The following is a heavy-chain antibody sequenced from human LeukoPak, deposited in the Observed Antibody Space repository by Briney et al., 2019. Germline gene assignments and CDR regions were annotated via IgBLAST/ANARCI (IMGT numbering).Heavy chain of an antibody. CDR3: ARGLFMITFGGVIVSGNLFDP. V-gene: IGHV1-8*01. D-gene: IGHD3-16*02. CDR1: GYTFTSYD. Sequence: SSVKVSCKASGYTFTSYDINWVRQATGQGLEWMGWMNPNSGNTGYAQKFQGRVTMTRNTSISTAYMELSSLRSEDTAVYYCARGLFMITFGGVIVSGNLFDPWGQGTLVTVSS. CDR2: MNPNSGNT. J-gene: IGHJ5*02.